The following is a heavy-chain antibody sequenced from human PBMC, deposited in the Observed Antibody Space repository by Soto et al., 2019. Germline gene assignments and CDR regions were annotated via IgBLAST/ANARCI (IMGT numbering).Heavy chain of an antibody. V-gene: IGHV1-18*01. D-gene: IGHD3-22*01. Sequence: QVQLVQSGAEVKKPGASVKVSCKASGDIFTSYGISWVRQAPGQGLEWMGWISAYNGNTNYAQKFQGRVTMTTDTSTSTAYMVLRSLRSDDTAVYYCARDQEGITMIVGGTWGQGTLVTVSS. CDR1: GDIFTSYG. CDR3: ARDQEGITMIVGGT. J-gene: IGHJ5*02. CDR2: ISAYNGNT.